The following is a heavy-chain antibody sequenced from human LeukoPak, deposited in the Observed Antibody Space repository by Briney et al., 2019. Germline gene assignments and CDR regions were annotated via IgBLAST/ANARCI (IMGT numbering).Heavy chain of an antibody. CDR1: GFTFITYW. D-gene: IGHD6-19*01. V-gene: IGHV3-7*01. CDR2: IKQDGSEK. J-gene: IGHJ5*02. CDR3: ARHVRDRYSSGYNWFDP. Sequence: GGSLRLSCAASGFTFITYWMSWVRQAPGKGLEWVANIKQDGSEKYYVDSVEGRFTISRDNAKNSLYLQMNSLGAEDTAVYYCARHVRDRYSSGYNWFDPWGQGTLVTVSS.